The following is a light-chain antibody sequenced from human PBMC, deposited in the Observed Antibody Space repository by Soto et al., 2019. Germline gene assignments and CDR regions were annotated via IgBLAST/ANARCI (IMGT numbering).Light chain of an antibody. J-gene: IGKJ5*01. CDR3: QQFEDFPRAII. Sequence: DIQMTQSPSSLSASVGDRVTITCXAIQDISTYLNWYQRKPGKAPKLLIYDASNLETGVPSRFSGSGSGTDFTFTISSLQPEDIATYYCQQFEDFPRAIIFGQGTRLET. CDR1: QDISTY. V-gene: IGKV1-33*01. CDR2: DAS.